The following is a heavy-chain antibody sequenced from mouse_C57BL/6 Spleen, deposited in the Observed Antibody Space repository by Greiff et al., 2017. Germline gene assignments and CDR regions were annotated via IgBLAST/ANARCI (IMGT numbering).Heavy chain of an antibody. J-gene: IGHJ2*01. D-gene: IGHD1-1*01. CDR2: INPNNGGT. CDR1: GYTFTDYY. CDR3: ARLDYYGSSYEDY. Sequence: EVQLQQSGPELVKPGASVKISCKASGYTFTDYYMNWVKQSHGKSLEWIGDINPNNGGTSYNQKFKGKATLTVDKSSSTAYMELRSLTSEDSAVDYGARLDYYGSSYEDYWGQGTTLTVSS. V-gene: IGHV1-26*01.